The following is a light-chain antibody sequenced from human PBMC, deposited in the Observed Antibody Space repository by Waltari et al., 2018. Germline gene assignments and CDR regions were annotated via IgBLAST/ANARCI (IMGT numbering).Light chain of an antibody. V-gene: IGLV1-51*02. CDR3: GTWDSSLPAGV. J-gene: IGLJ7*01. CDR2: EKN. CDR1: SSNIGNNY. Sequence: QSVLTQPPSVSAAPGQKVTISCSGSSSNIGNNYVSWYQQLPGTAPKLLIYEKNKRPSGIPDRFSGSKSGTSATLGITGLQTGDEADYYCGTWDSSLPAGVFGGGTQLTVL.